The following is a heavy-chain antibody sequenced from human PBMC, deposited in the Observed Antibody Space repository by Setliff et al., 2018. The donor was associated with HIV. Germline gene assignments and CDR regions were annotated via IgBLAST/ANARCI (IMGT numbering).Heavy chain of an antibody. CDR1: GFTFNSYW. J-gene: IGHJ4*02. CDR3: ARDRRYYNFWSGYSPYYFDS. Sequence: GGSLRLSCAASGFTFNSYWMSWVRQAPGKGLEWVANIKQDGSEKYYADSVEGRFTISRDNAKNSLYLHMSSLRGEDTAIYYCARDRRYYNFWSGYSPYYFDSWGQGTLVTVSS. CDR2: IKQDGSEK. V-gene: IGHV3-7*01. D-gene: IGHD3-3*01.